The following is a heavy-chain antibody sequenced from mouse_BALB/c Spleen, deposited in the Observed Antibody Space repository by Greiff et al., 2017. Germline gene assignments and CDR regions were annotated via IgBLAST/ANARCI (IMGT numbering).Heavy chain of an antibody. Sequence: VQLQQSGAELARPGASVKMSCKASGYTFTSYTMHWVKQRPGQGLEWIGYFNPSSGYTNYNQKFKDKATLTADKSSSTAYMQLSSLTSEDSAVYYCARNYGSSYRYYYAMDYWGQGTSVTVSS. CDR3: ARNYGSSYRYYYAMDY. CDR2: FNPSSGYT. J-gene: IGHJ4*01. V-gene: IGHV1-4*01. CDR1: GYTFTSYT. D-gene: IGHD1-1*01.